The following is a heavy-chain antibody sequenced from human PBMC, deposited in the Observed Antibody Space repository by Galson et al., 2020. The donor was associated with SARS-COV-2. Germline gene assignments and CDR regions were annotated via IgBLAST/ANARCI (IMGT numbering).Heavy chain of an antibody. CDR3: ARAHYDSSGSEPGY. Sequence: ASVKVSCKPSGYTFTTFDINWVRPATRQGLEWLGWKNPNSGNTAYAQKFQGRVTMTRNTSISTAYMKLSSLRAEDTAVYYCARAHYDSSGSEPGYWGQGTLVTVSS. CDR1: GYTFTTFD. D-gene: IGHD3-22*01. J-gene: IGHJ4*02. V-gene: IGHV1-8*02. CDR2: KNPNSGNT.